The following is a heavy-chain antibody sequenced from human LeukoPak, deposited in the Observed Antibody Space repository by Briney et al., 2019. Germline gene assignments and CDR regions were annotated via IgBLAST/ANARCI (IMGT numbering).Heavy chain of an antibody. Sequence: GSLRLSCAVSGFTVSSNYWSWIRQPPGKGLEWIGEVNHSGSTNYNPSLKSRVTISVDTSKNQFSLKLTSVTAADTAVYYCARGYSYGYWGYWGQGTPVTVSS. J-gene: IGHJ4*02. D-gene: IGHD5-18*01. CDR1: GFTVSSNY. CDR2: VNHSGST. V-gene: IGHV4-34*01. CDR3: ARGYSYGYWGY.